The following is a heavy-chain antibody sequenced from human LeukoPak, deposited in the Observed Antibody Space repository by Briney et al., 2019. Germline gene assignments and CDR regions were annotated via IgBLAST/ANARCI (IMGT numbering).Heavy chain of an antibody. CDR2: INPNSGGT. J-gene: IGHJ5*02. CDR3: ARGDIVVVVAATPGWFDP. D-gene: IGHD2-15*01. Sequence: ASVKVSCKASGYTFTGYYMHWVRQAPGQGLEWMGWINPNSGGTNYAQKFQGRVTMTRDTSISTAYMELSRLRSDDTAVYYCARGDIVVVVAATPGWFDPWGQGTLVTVSS. CDR1: GYTFTGYY. V-gene: IGHV1-2*02.